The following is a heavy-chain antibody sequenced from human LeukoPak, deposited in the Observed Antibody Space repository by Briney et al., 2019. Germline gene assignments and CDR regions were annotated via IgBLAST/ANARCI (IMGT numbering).Heavy chain of an antibody. CDR2: ISAYNGNA. Sequence: ASVKVSCKASGYTFTGYYMHWVRQAPGQGLEWMGWISAYNGNANYAQKLQGRVTMTTDTSTSTAYMELRSLRSDDTAVYYCARDAFDIWGQGTMVTVSS. J-gene: IGHJ3*02. CDR3: ARDAFDI. CDR1: GYTFTGYY. V-gene: IGHV1-18*04.